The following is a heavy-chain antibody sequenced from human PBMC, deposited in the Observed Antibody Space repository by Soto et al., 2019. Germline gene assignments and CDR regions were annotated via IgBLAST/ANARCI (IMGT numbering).Heavy chain of an antibody. D-gene: IGHD3-10*01. CDR1: GGSISSGDDF. CDR3: ARDRAKVKDYYYYGMDV. CDR2: LDYSGST. Sequence: QVQLQESGPGLVKPSQTLSLTCTVSGGSISSGDDFWTWIRQPPGKGLEWIGYLDYSGSTYYNPSLKSRLTMSVDTSKNQFSLKLSSVTAADTAVYYCARDRAKVKDYYYYGMDVWGQGTTVTVYS. V-gene: IGHV4-30-4*01. J-gene: IGHJ6*02.